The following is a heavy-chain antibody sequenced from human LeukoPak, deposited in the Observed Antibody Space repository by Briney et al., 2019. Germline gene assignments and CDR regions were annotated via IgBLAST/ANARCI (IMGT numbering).Heavy chain of an antibody. CDR1: GGSFSGYY. Sequence: SETLSLTCAVYGGSFSGYYWSWIRQPPGKGLEWIGEINHSGSTNYNPSLKSRVTISVDTSKNQFSLKLSSVTAADTAVYYCARDRTYYDFWSGYFGRLDYWGQGTLVTVSS. CDR2: INHSGST. CDR3: ARDRTYYDFWSGYFGRLDY. J-gene: IGHJ4*02. D-gene: IGHD3-3*01. V-gene: IGHV4-34*01.